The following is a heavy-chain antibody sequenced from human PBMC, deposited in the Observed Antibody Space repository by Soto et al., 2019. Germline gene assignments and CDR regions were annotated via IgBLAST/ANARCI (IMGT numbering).Heavy chain of an antibody. CDR1: GGTVASSHW. CDR3: AREIVTAGGNNYFDP. D-gene: IGHD2-21*02. Sequence: PSETLSLTFGVSGGTVASSHWWSWFRQSPGRGLEWIGNVYHTGDTNFNPSLQSRVTFSVDKSNNQFSLRLTAVTAADTAVYFCAREIVTAGGNNYFDPWGPGTLVTVSS. J-gene: IGHJ5*02. CDR2: VYHTGDT. V-gene: IGHV4-4*02.